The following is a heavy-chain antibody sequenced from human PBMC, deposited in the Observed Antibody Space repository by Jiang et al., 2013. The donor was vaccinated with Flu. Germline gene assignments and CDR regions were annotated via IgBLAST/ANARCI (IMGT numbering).Heavy chain of an antibody. J-gene: IGHJ4*02. Sequence: SGAEVKKPGASVKVSCKASGYTFTSYAMHWVRQAPGQRLEWMGWINAGNGNTKYSQKFQGRVTITRDTSASTAYMELSSLRSEDTAVYYCARARPTVGSAVDYWGQGTLVTVSS. CDR3: ARARPTVGSAVDY. D-gene: IGHD4-17*01. V-gene: IGHV1-3*01. CDR1: GYTFTSYA. CDR2: INAGNGNT.